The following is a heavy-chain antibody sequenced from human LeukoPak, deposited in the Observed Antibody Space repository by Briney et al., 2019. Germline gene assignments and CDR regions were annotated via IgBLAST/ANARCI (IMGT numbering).Heavy chain of an antibody. CDR2: IGGSGSVV. CDR3: ASGGGYSSRWYGY. CDR1: VFTFSDYY. D-gene: IGHD6-13*01. V-gene: IGHV3-11*01. Sequence: PGGSLRLSCVASVFTFSDYYMSWIRLTPGKGLEWVSYIGGSGSVVHYADSVKGRFTISRDNAKKSLYLQMDSLRADDTAVYYCASGGGYSSRWYGYWGQGTLVTVSS. J-gene: IGHJ4*02.